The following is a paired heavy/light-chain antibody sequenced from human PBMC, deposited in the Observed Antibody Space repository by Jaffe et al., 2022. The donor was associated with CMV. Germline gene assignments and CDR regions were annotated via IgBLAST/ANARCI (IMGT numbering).Heavy chain of an antibody. D-gene: IGHD2-21*02. CDR3: ARDRVVTASYYYYGMDV. CDR1: GGSISSYY. CDR2: IYTSGST. J-gene: IGHJ6*02. Sequence: QVQLQESGPGLVKPSETLSLTCTVSGGSISSYYWSWIRQPAGKGLEWIGRIYTSGSTNYNPSLKSRVTMSVDTSKNQFSLKLSSVTAADTAVYYCARDRVVTASYYYYGMDVWGQGTTVTVSS. V-gene: IGHV4-4*07.
Light chain of an antibody. CDR1: QGISSY. CDR2: AAS. V-gene: IGKV1-9*01. Sequence: DIQLTQSPSFLSASVGDRVTITCRASQGISSYLAWYQQKPGKAPKLLIYAASTLQSGVPSRFSGSGSGTEFTLTISSLQPEDFATYYCQQLNSYLLTFGGGTKVEIK. J-gene: IGKJ4*01. CDR3: QQLNSYLLT.